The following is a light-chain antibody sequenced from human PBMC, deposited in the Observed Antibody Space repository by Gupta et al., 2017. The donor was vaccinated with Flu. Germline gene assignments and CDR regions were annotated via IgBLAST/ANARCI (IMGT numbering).Light chain of an antibody. Sequence: QLVLTQSPSASASLGASVKLTCTLTSGPSSHAIAWHQQQPEKGPRYLMKVNSDGSHSKGDGIPDRFSGASSGAERYLTISSLQSEDEADYYCQTWGTGIQVFGGGTKLTVL. CDR2: VNSDGSH. V-gene: IGLV4-69*01. CDR3: QTWGTGIQV. J-gene: IGLJ3*02. CDR1: SGPSSHA.